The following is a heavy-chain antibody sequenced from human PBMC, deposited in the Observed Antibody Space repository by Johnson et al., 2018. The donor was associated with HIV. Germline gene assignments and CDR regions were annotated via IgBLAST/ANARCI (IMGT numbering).Heavy chain of an antibody. J-gene: IGHJ3*02. D-gene: IGHD3-10*01. CDR1: GFTFGDYA. CDR3: AVLWFGDLWAFDI. CDR2: IRSKAYGVTT. Sequence: VQLVESGGGLVQPGRSLRLSCTASGFTFGDYAMSWFRQAPGKGLEWVGFIRSKAYGVTTEYAASVKGRFTISRDDSKSIAYLQMNSLRAEDTALYYCAVLWFGDLWAFDIWGQGTMVTVSS. V-gene: IGHV3-49*03.